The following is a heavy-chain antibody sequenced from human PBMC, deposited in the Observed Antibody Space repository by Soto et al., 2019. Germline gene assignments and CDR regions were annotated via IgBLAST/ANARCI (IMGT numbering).Heavy chain of an antibody. V-gene: IGHV1-18*04. CDR3: ATSYDSGFDP. CDR2: IKPDNGNT. CDR1: GYPFSKYG. J-gene: IGHJ5*02. Sequence: QLQLVQSGGEVKKPGASVRVSCEAYGYPFSKYGISWIRQAPGQGLEWMGWIKPDNGNTDYAQKFQGRVTMTTDTSSNTAYMELRSPRSDDTAVYYCATSYDSGFDPWGQGTLVSVSS. D-gene: IGHD5-12*01.